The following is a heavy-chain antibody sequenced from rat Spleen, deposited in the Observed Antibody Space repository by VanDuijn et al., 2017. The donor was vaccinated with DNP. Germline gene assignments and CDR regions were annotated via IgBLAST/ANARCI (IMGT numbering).Heavy chain of an antibody. CDR3: VTYDGSL. CDR1: GFNFNDYW. Sequence: EVKLVESGGGLVQPGRSLKLSCAASGFNFNDYWMGWVRQAPGKGLEWIGEINKDSRKKNYIPSLKDRFTISRDNVQKTLFLQVIKLGSEDTAIYYCVTYDGSLWGQGVLVTVSS. D-gene: IGHD1-12*02. J-gene: IGHJ2*01. V-gene: IGHV4-2*01. CDR2: INKDSRKK.